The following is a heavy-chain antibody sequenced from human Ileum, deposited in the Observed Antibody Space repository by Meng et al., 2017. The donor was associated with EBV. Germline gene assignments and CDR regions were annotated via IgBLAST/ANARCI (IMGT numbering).Heavy chain of an antibody. Sequence: QGDLQESGPGLVKPSQTLSLTCTVSGRSISSSNYYWSWIRQPPGKGLEWSGHIYNSGSTYYNPSLKSRITISVDTSKNQFSLKLSSVTAADTAVYYCARGQKGYFDLWGRGTLVTVPS. CDR3: ARGQKGYFDL. CDR2: IYNSGST. J-gene: IGHJ2*01. V-gene: IGHV4-30-4*01. CDR1: GRSISSSNYY.